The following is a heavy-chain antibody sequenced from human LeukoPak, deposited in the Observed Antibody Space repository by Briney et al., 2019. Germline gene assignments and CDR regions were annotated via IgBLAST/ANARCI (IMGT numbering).Heavy chain of an antibody. CDR1: GGSISSDY. D-gene: IGHD6-13*01. CDR3: ARSNSGSWYDY. J-gene: IGHJ4*02. CDR2: MYYSGSI. Sequence: PSETLSLTRTVSGGSISSDYWSWIRQPPGKGLEWIGNMYYSGSINYNPSLKSRVTISVDMSKSQFSLRLSSVTAADTAVYYCARSNSGSWYDYWGQGTLVTVSS. V-gene: IGHV4-59*01.